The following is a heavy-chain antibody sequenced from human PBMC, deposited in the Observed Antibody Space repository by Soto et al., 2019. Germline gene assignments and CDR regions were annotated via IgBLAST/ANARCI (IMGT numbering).Heavy chain of an antibody. V-gene: IGHV3-30*04. Sequence: QVQLVESGGGVVQPGRSLRLSCAASGFTFSIYAIHWVRQAPGKGLEWVAVISKDGRNTYYADSVKGRFTISRDNSKNTLCLQMKSLRVEDTAVYYCARVTKEKWLVKWFDPWGQGTLVTVSS. D-gene: IGHD6-19*01. J-gene: IGHJ5*02. CDR1: GFTFSIYA. CDR3: ARVTKEKWLVKWFDP. CDR2: ISKDGRNT.